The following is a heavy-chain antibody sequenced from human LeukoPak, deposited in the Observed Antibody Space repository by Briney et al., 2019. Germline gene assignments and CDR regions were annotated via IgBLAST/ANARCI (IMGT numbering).Heavy chain of an antibody. CDR2: ISTSGCP. D-gene: IGHD7-27*01. V-gene: IGHV4-61*02. CDR3: AMGGGLGIVDY. J-gene: IGHJ4*02. Sequence: SETLSLTCTVSGGSISSGTYYWRWIRQPAGKGLEWIGRISTSGCPDYNPSRKRRVTISVDMFKNQFSLELSSVTAADTAVYYCAMGGGLGIVDYWGQGTLVTVSS. CDR1: GGSISSGTYY.